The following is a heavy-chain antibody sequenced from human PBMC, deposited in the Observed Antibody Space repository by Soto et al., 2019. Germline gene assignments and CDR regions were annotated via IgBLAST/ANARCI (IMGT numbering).Heavy chain of an antibody. D-gene: IGHD3-10*01. CDR2: IDYSGIT. V-gene: IGHV4-61*01. Sequence: PLEILSLTCTVSGDSVKSGSCYWNWVRQPPGKGLEWIGLIDYSGITNYNPSLKSRVTISIEKSKNQFSLKLSSVTAADTAVYFCAGYGSTTFDSWGQGTLVTVSS. CDR1: GDSVKSGSCY. CDR3: AGYGSTTFDS. J-gene: IGHJ5*01.